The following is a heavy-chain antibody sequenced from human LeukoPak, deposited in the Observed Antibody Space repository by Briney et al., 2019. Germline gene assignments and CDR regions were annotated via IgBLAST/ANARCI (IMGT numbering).Heavy chain of an antibody. V-gene: IGHV3-7*01. CDR2: IKQDGSEK. J-gene: IGHJ6*02. CDR3: ASLITMIVPVIKRGMDV. CDR1: GFTFSSYW. Sequence: PGGSLRLSCAASGFTFSSYWMSWVRQAPGKGREWVANIKQDGSEKYYVDSVKGRFTISRDNAKNSLYLQMNSLRAEDTAVYYCASLITMIVPVIKRGMDVWGQGTTVTVSS. D-gene: IGHD3-22*01.